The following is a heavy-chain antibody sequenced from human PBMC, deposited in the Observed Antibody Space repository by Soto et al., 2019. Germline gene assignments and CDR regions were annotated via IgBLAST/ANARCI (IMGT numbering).Heavy chain of an antibody. Sequence: SETLSLTCTVSYGSISSYYWSWIRQPAGSGLEWIGRIYFSGSTNYNPSLKSRITMSVDTSKNQFSLNLTSVTAADTAVYYCARDVDDFWSGYYSYYYYGMDVWGQGTTVTVSS. CDR3: ARDVDDFWSGYYSYYYYGMDV. V-gene: IGHV4-4*07. CDR1: YGSISSYY. D-gene: IGHD3-3*01. CDR2: IYFSGST. J-gene: IGHJ6*02.